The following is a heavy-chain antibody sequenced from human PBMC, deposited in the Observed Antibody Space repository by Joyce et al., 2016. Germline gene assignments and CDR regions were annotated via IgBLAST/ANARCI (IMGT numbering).Heavy chain of an antibody. CDR2: IYHSGST. Sequence: QVQLQESGPGLVKPSGTLSLTCTVSGYSISSNYYWGWIRQPPGKGLEWIGSIYHSGSTYNNPSLKSRVTISVDTSKNQFSLKLSSVTAADTAVYYCAREMYYDVWSGWTPDVWGQGTTVTVSS. V-gene: IGHV4-38-2*02. CDR1: GYSISSNYY. D-gene: IGHD3-3*01. J-gene: IGHJ6*02. CDR3: AREMYYDVWSGWTPDV.